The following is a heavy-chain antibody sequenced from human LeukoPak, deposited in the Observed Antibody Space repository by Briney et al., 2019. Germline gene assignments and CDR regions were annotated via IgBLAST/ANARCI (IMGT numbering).Heavy chain of an antibody. CDR2: LYSDGTT. D-gene: IGHD3-22*01. Sequence: GGSLRLSCAASGFIVSSNYMSWVRQAPGKGLEWVSVLYSDGTTYYADSVKGRFTISRDDSKNTLYLQMNNLRAEDTAVYYCARAAYDSNGFTANHDYWGQGTLVTVSS. J-gene: IGHJ4*02. CDR3: ARAAYDSNGFTANHDY. V-gene: IGHV3-53*01. CDR1: GFIVSSNY.